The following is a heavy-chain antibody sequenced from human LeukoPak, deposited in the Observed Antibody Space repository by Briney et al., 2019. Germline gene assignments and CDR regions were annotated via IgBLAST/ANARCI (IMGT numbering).Heavy chain of an antibody. V-gene: IGHV3-23*01. Sequence: GGSLRLSCAASGFTFSSYAMTWVRQAPGKGLDWVSTIGGSGDTTSYADSVKGRFTISRDISKNTLFLQMNSLRAEDTAVYYCAKAGGAYSSSWYLYFDYWGQGTLVTVSS. CDR2: IGGSGDTT. J-gene: IGHJ4*02. CDR1: GFTFSSYA. CDR3: AKAGGAYSSSWYLYFDY. D-gene: IGHD6-13*01.